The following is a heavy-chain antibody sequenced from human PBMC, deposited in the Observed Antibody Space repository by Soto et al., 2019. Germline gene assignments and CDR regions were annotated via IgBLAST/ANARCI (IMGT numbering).Heavy chain of an antibody. CDR3: TGSSDWYAWFDP. Sequence: PGGSLRLSCAASGFTFSSYAMSWVRQAPGKGLEWVSAISGSGGSTYYADSVKGRFTISRDNSKNTLYLQMNSLRAEDTAVYYCTGSSDWYAWFDPWGQGTLVTVPQ. J-gene: IGHJ5*02. D-gene: IGHD6-19*01. V-gene: IGHV3-23*01. CDR2: ISGSGGST. CDR1: GFTFSSYA.